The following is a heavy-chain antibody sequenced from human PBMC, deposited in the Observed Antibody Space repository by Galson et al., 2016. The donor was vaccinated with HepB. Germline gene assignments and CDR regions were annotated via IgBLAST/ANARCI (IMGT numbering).Heavy chain of an antibody. V-gene: IGHV4-61*02. J-gene: IGHJ5*02. D-gene: IGHD3-16*01. CDR3: AREMGS. CDR2: IYTSGNT. Sequence: TLSLTCTVSGGSINSGDFCWSWLRQPVGKGPEWIGLIYTSGNTKYNPSLRSRVTISLDTSKNQFSLELISVTAADTAVYYCAREMGSWSQGTLVTVSS. CDR1: GGSINSGDFC.